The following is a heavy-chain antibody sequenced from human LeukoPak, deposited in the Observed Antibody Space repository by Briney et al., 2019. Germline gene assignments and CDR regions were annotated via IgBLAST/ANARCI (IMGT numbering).Heavy chain of an antibody. D-gene: IGHD1-26*01. CDR2: ISSSSSTI. CDR3: AKDGVRGALDAFDI. Sequence: PGGSLRLSCAASGFTFSSYSMNWVRQAPGRGLEWVSYISSSSSTIYYADSVKGRFTISRDNAKNSLYLQMNSLRAEDTAVYYCAKDGVRGALDAFDIWGQGTMVTVSS. V-gene: IGHV3-48*01. CDR1: GFTFSSYS. J-gene: IGHJ3*02.